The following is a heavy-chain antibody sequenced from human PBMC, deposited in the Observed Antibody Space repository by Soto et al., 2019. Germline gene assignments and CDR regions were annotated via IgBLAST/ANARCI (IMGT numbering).Heavy chain of an antibody. V-gene: IGHV1-18*01. CDR3: AKDMSGSGNSFSVYFFDC. CDR2: ISAYSGNT. D-gene: IGHD3-10*01. CDR1: GYTFTTYS. Sequence: ASVKVSCKTSGYTFTTYSITWVRQAPGQGLEWMGWISAYSGNTNYAQKLQGRVTMTRDTSTSTVYMELRSLRSDDTAVYYCAKDMSGSGNSFSVYFFDCWGQGTLVTVSS. J-gene: IGHJ4*02.